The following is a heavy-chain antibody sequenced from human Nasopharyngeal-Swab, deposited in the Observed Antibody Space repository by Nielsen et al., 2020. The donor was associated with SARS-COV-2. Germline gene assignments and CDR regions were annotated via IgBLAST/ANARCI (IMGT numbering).Heavy chain of an antibody. D-gene: IGHD5-18*01. V-gene: IGHV4-38-2*02. Sequence: GSLRLSCTVSGYSISSGYYWGWIRQPPGKGLEWIGSIYHSGSTYYNPSLKSRVTISVDTSKNQFSLKLSSVTAADTAVYYCAREGYNYGNNWFDPWGQGTLVTVSS. CDR2: IYHSGST. J-gene: IGHJ5*02. CDR1: GYSISSGYY. CDR3: AREGYNYGNNWFDP.